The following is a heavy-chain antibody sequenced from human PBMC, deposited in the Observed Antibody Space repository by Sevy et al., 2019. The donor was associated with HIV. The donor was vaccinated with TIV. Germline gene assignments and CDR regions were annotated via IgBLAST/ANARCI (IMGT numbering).Heavy chain of an antibody. V-gene: IGHV3-7*01. CDR1: GFTFSSNW. CDR2: VKQDMSEK. CDR3: ARAQQVTMLVVIGGLYFDL. J-gene: IGHJ4*02. Sequence: GGSLRLSCAASGFTFSSNWMTWVRQAPGKGLEWVANVKQDMSEKYYADSVKGRFTISRDNAKNLLFLQMNSLRDEDTAVYCCARAQQVTMLVVIGGLYFDLWGQGTLVTVSS. D-gene: IGHD3-3*01.